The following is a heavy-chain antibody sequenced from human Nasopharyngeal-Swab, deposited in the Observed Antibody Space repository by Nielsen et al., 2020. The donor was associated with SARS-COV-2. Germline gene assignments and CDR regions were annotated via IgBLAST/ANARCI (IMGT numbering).Heavy chain of an antibody. V-gene: IGHV3-53*01. D-gene: IGHD2-2*01. CDR2: IYSGGST. Sequence: GESLKISCAASGFTFSDHYMDWVRQAPGKGLEWVSVIYSGGSTYYADSVKGRFTISRDNSKNTLYLQMNSLRAEDTAVYYCAAGVVVPAANNDYWGQGTLVTVSS. CDR3: AAGVVVPAANNDY. CDR1: GFTFSDHY. J-gene: IGHJ4*02.